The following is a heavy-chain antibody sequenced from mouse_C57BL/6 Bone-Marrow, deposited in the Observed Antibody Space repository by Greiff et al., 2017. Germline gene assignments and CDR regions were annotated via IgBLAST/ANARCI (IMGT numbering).Heavy chain of an antibody. CDR3: ASYDGSSYVEFAY. CDR2: IRNKANGYTT. D-gene: IGHD1-1*01. Sequence: EVQRVESGGGLVQPGGSLSLSCAASGFTFTDYYMSWVRQPPGKALEWLGFIRNKANGYTTEYSASVKGRFTISRDNSQSILYLQMNALRAEDSATYYCASYDGSSYVEFAYWGQGTLVTVSA. V-gene: IGHV7-3*01. CDR1: GFTFTDYY. J-gene: IGHJ3*01.